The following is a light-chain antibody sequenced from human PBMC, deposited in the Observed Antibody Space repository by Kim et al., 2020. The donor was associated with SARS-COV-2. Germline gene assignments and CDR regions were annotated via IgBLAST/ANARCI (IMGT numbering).Light chain of an antibody. V-gene: IGLV3-1*01. J-gene: IGLJ3*02. CDR1: KLGDKY. Sequence: SYVLAQPPSVSVSPGQTATITCLGDKLGDKYASWYQQKPGQSPTLVIFHDATRPSGIPERFSGSNSGNTATLTISGTQPMDEADYYCQAWDSTTVVFGGGTQLTVL. CDR3: QAWDSTTVV. CDR2: HDA.